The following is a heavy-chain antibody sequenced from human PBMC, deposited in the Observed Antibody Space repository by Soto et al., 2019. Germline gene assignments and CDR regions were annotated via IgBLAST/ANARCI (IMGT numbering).Heavy chain of an antibody. CDR3: RTGYSYGYECYY. CDR1: GGTFSSYA. CDR2: IMPIFGTA. J-gene: IGHJ4*02. Sequence: QVQLVQSGAEVKKPGSSVKVSCKASGGTFSSYAISWVRQAPGQGLEWMGGIMPIFGTANYAQKFQGRVTITADESTSTANMELSSLRSEDTAVYYCRTGYSYGYECYYWGQGTLVTVSS. V-gene: IGHV1-69*01. D-gene: IGHD5-18*01.